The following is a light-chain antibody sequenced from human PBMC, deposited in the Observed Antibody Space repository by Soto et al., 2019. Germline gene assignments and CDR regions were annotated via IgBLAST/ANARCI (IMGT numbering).Light chain of an antibody. CDR1: ISNIGSNS. V-gene: IGLV1-44*01. CDR3: ATWDDTLNARV. CDR2: SDN. J-gene: IGLJ2*01. Sequence: QYVLTQPPSSSGTPGQRVTISCSGSISNIGSNSVNWYHQVAGTAPKLLIHSDNQRPSGVPDRFSGSKSGTSASLAISGLQSGDEADYYCATWDDTLNARVFGGGTK.